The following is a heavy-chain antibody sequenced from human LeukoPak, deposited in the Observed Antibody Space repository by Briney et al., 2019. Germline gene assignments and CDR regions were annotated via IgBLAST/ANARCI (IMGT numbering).Heavy chain of an antibody. J-gene: IGHJ4*02. CDR2: ISIGSII. V-gene: IGHV3-69-1*01. D-gene: IGHD6-6*01. CDR1: GFTVTTYN. CDR3: AKTDPWGSSPPY. Sequence: GGSLRLSCAASGFTVTTYNMNWVRQAPGKGLEWVSIISIGSIIHYADSVKGRFTISRDNAKNSLYLQMNSLRVEDTAVYYCAKTDPWGSSPPYWGQGTLVTVSS.